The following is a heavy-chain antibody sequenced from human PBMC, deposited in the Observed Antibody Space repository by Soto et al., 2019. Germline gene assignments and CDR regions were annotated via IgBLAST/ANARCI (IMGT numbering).Heavy chain of an antibody. CDR1: GGSISSGGYY. D-gene: IGHD2-15*01. CDR2: IYYSGST. J-gene: IGHJ5*02. Sequence: QVQLQESGPGLVKPSQTLSLTCTVSGGSISSGGYYWSWIRQHPGKGLEWIGYIYYSGSTYYNPSHRARVNTPVDTSKNQFSPKLSSVTAADTAVYYCARETYIGYCSGGSCSRPNWFDPWGQGTLVTVSS. CDR3: ARETYIGYCSGGSCSRPNWFDP. V-gene: IGHV4-31*03.